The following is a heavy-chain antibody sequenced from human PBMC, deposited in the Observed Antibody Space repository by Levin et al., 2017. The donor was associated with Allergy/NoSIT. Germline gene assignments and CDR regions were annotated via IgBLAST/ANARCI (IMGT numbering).Heavy chain of an antibody. Sequence: SETLSLTCAVYGGSFSGYYWSWIRQPPGKGLEWIGEINHSGSTNYNPSLKSRVTISVDTSKNQFSLKLSSVTAADTAVYYCARAGLHSGYSRYGAPRNDRRRYHAFDIWGQGTMVTVSS. CDR1: GGSFSGYY. CDR3: ARAGLHSGYSRYGAPRNDRRRYHAFDI. D-gene: IGHD5-12*01. J-gene: IGHJ3*02. V-gene: IGHV4-34*01. CDR2: INHSGST.